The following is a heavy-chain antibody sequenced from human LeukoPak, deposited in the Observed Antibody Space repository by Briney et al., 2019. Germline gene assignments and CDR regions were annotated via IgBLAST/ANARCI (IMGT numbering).Heavy chain of an antibody. D-gene: IGHD3-3*01. J-gene: IGHJ4*02. V-gene: IGHV4-61*02. CDR1: GGSISSGSYY. Sequence: PSETLSLTCTVSGGSISSGSYYWSWIRQPAEKGLEWIRRIYTSGSTNYNPSLKSRVTISVDTSKNQFSLKLSSVTAADTAVHYCASSSTSYCHSWSGYDFDYWGQGTLVTVSS. CDR2: IYTSGST. CDR3: ASSSTSYCHSWSGYDFDY.